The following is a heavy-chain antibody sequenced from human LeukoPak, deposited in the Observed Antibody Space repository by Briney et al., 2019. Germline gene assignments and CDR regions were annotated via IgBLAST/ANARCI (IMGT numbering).Heavy chain of an antibody. V-gene: IGHV3-33*01. CDR1: GFTFSSYG. CDR2: IWYDGSNK. CDR3: ARSYGSGSYPADY. J-gene: IGHJ4*02. D-gene: IGHD3-10*01. Sequence: GGSLRLSCAASGFTFSSYGMHWVRQAPGKGLEWVAVIWYDGSNKYYADSVKGRFTISRDNSKNTLYLQVNSLRADDTAVYYCARSYGSGSYPADYWGQGTLVTGSS.